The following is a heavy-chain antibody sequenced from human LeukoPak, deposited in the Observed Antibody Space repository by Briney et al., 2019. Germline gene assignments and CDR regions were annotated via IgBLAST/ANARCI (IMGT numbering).Heavy chain of an antibody. CDR3: ARDSPLRHYYGMDV. J-gene: IGHJ6*02. V-gene: IGHV3-21*01. CDR2: ISSSSSYI. Sequence: GGSLRLSCAASGFIFSSYSMNWVRQAPGKGLEWVSSISSSSSYIYYADSVKGRFTISRDNAKNSLYLQMNSLRAEDTAVYYCARDSPLRHYYGMDVWGQGTTVTVSS. CDR1: GFIFSSYS. D-gene: IGHD5/OR15-5a*01.